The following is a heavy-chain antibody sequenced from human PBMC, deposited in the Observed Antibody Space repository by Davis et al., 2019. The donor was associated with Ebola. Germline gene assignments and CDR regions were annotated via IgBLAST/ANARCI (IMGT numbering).Heavy chain of an antibody. CDR2: INQYGGEE. CDR1: GFIFSDYW. CDR3: AREIANGHHGMYV. V-gene: IGHV3-7*01. J-gene: IGHJ6*02. D-gene: IGHD2-8*01. Sequence: GGSLRLSCEASGFIFSDYWMTWVRQAPGKGLEWVANINQYGGEEYYVDSVKGRFTISRDNAKNSLYLHLHSVRAEDTAIYYCAREIANGHHGMYVWGQGTTITVSS.